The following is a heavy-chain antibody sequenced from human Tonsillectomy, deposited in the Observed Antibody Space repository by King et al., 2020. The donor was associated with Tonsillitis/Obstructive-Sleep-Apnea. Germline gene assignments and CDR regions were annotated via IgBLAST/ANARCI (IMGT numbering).Heavy chain of an antibody. V-gene: IGHV2-26*01. J-gene: IGHJ4*02. CDR3: ARTLYYDFWSGNYKWDGYYFDY. CDR1: GFSLSNAIMG. Sequence: VTLKESGPVLVKPTETLTLTCTVSGFSLSNAIMGVNWIRQPPGKTLEWLAHIFSNDEKYYSTSLKSRFTISKDTSKSQVVLTMTNMDPVDTATYYCARTLYYDFWSGNYKWDGYYFDYWGQGTLVTVSS. CDR2: IFSNDEK. D-gene: IGHD3-3*01.